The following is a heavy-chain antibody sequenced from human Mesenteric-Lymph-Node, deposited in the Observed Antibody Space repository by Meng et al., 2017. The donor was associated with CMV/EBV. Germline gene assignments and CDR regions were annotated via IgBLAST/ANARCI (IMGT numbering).Heavy chain of an antibody. CDR3: AREGGVPAALHYYYGMDV. J-gene: IGHJ6*02. CDR2: IKQDGSEK. D-gene: IGHD2-2*01. CDR1: GFTFSTHW. V-gene: IGHV3-7*01. Sequence: GESLKISCAASGFTFSTHWMSWVRLAPGKGLEWVASIKQDGSEKCSVDSVKGRFTISRDNAKNSLYLQVNSLRAEDTAVYYCAREGGVPAALHYYYGMDVWGQGTTVTVSS.